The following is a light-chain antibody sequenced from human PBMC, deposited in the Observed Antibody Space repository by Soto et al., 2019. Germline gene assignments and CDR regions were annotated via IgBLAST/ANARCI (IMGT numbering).Light chain of an antibody. J-gene: IGLJ3*02. CDR3: QSYDSSLSGSNWV. Sequence: QSALTQPPSASGSPGQSVTISCTGTSSDVGGYNYIAWYQHHPGKAPKLIIYEVNRRPSGVPDRFSGSKSGNTASLTVSGLQAEDEADYYCQSYDSSLSGSNWVFGGGTKVTVL. CDR2: EVN. V-gene: IGLV2-8*01. CDR1: SSDVGGYNY.